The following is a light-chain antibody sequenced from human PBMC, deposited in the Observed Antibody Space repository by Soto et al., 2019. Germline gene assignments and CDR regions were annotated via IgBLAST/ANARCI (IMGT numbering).Light chain of an antibody. J-gene: IGKJ4*01. CDR1: QSVSNNY. CDR3: QQHSSWPLT. CDR2: GTS. V-gene: IGKV3-11*01. Sequence: LTHSPGTLSLSPRERATLSCRASQSVSNNYLAWYQQKPGQAPRLLIYGTSNRATGIPARFSGSGSGTDFTLTISSLEPEDFAVYYCQQHSSWPLTFGGGTKVDIK.